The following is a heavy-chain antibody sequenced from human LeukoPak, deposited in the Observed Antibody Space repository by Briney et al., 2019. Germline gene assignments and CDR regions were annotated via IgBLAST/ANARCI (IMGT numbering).Heavy chain of an antibody. J-gene: IGHJ4*02. CDR2: INHSGST. CDR1: GGSFSGYY. Sequence: SETLSLTCAVYGGSFSGYYWSWIRQPPGKGLEWIGEINHSGSTNYNPSLKSRVTISVDTSKNQFSLKLSSVTAADTAVYYCARFSAYDFWSGPYYFDYWGQGTLVTVSS. CDR3: ARFSAYDFWSGPYYFDY. V-gene: IGHV4-34*01. D-gene: IGHD3-3*01.